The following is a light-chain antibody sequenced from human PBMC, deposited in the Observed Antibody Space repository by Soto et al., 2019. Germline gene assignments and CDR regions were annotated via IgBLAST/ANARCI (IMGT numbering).Light chain of an antibody. CDR3: QQYNNWPGT. CDR1: QSVSNN. Sequence: EIVLTQSPATLSLSPGERATLSCRASQSVSNNLAWYQQKPGQAPRLLIYGAFTRATGIPARFSGSGSGTEFTLTISSLQSEDFAVYYCQQYNNWPGTFGQGTKVDIK. CDR2: GAF. V-gene: IGKV3-15*01. J-gene: IGKJ1*01.